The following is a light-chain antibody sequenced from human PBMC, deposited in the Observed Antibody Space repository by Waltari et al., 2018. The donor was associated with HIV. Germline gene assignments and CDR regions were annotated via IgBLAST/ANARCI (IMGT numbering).Light chain of an antibody. CDR3: QSADSSGTPV. CDR2: KDS. J-gene: IGLJ2*01. V-gene: IGLV3-25*03. Sequence: SYELTQPPSVSVSPGQTARITCSGDALPKQYAYWYQQKPGQAPVLWIYKDSERPSGIPERFSGSSSWTTVTLTISGVQAEDEADYYCQSADSSGTPVFGGGTKLTVL. CDR1: ALPKQY.